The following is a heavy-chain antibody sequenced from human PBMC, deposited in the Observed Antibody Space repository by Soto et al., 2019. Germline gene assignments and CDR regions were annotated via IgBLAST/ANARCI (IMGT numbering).Heavy chain of an antibody. CDR1: GFTFSSYG. D-gene: IGHD6-6*01. CDR3: AKPISSIAARPIKKPPGAKDY. J-gene: IGHJ4*02. V-gene: IGHV3-30*18. Sequence: PGGSLRLSCAASGFTFSSYGMHWVRQAPGKGLEWVAVISYDGSNKYYADSVKGRFTISRDSSKNTLYLQMNSLRAEDTAVYYCAKPISSIAARPIKKPPGAKDYWGQGTLVTVSS. CDR2: ISYDGSNK.